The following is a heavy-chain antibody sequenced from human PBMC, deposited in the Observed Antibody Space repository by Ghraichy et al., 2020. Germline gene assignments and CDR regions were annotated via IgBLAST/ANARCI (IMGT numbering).Heavy chain of an antibody. CDR3: VRGPYSRYQTISSLH. V-gene: IGHV4-38-2*01. D-gene: IGHD3-22*01. CDR1: GASISSDYY. Sequence: SETLSLTCAVSGASISSDYYWGWIRQPPGKGLEWIGSVYYSGSAYYKPSLKSRLTISVDTSKNEFSLRLRSVTAADTAVYYCVRGPYSRYQTISSLHWGQGTLVTVSP. CDR2: VYYSGSA. J-gene: IGHJ4*02.